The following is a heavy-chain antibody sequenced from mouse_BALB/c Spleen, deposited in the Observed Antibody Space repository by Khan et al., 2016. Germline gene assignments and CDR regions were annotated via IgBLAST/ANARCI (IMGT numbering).Heavy chain of an antibody. V-gene: IGHV14-3*02. CDR3: ARGGYGWFAY. J-gene: IGHJ3*01. CDR2: IDPANGNT. Sequence: VQLQQPGAELVKPGASVKLSYTASGFNIKDTYMHWVKQRPEQGLEWIGRIDPANGNTKYDPKFQDKATVTSETSSNTAYLQLSSLTSEDTAVYYCARGGYGWFAYWGQGTLVTVSA. D-gene: IGHD2-14*01. CDR1: GFNIKDTY.